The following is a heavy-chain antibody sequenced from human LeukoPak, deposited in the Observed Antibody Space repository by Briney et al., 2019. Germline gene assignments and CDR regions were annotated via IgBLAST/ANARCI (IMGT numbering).Heavy chain of an antibody. J-gene: IGHJ3*02. CDR1: GFTFSNYG. CDR2: ISSSGSTI. CDR3: ARDKIWFGELLYHDAFDI. Sequence: GGSLRLSCAASGFTFSNYGMHWVRQAPGKGLEWVSYISSSGSTIYYADSVKGRFTISRDNAKNSLYLQMNSLRAEDTAVYYCARDKIWFGELLYHDAFDIWGQGTMVTVSS. V-gene: IGHV3-48*04. D-gene: IGHD3-10*01.